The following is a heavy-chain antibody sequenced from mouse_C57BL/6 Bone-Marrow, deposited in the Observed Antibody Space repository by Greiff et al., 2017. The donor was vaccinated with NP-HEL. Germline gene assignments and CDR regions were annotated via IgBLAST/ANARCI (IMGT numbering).Heavy chain of an antibody. CDR3: AILFSY. Sequence: DVMLVESGGGLVKPGGSLKLSCAASGFTFSSYAMSWVRQTPEKRLEWVATISDGGSYNYYPENVKGRFTISSDNAKNNLSLQMSLLKSEDTAMYYCAILFSYWGQGTLVTVSA. CDR1: GFTFSSYA. V-gene: IGHV5-4*03. J-gene: IGHJ3*01. CDR2: ISDGGSYN.